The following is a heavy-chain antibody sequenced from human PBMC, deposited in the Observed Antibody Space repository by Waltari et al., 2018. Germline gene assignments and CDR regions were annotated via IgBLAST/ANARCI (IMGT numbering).Heavy chain of an antibody. Sequence: EVQLLESGGALIEPGGSLRLSCVGSGFSFSYYAMTWIRQAPGKWLEWVSGISAAGDYTYYADSVKGRFTISRDNSKNTLYLEVAGLRAEDTAVYYCAKGSGYSYGYPEYWGQGTLVAVSS. D-gene: IGHD5-18*01. J-gene: IGHJ4*02. V-gene: IGHV3-23*01. CDR3: AKGSGYSYGYPEY. CDR2: ISAAGDYT. CDR1: GFSFSYYA.